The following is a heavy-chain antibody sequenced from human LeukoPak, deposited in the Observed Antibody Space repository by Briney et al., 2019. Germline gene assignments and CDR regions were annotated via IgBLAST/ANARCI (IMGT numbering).Heavy chain of an antibody. J-gene: IGHJ3*02. CDR2: IQSDGDNT. Sequence: QPGGSLRLSCAASEFTFSSYGMHWVRQAPGKGLEWVAFIQSDGDNTYYADSVKGRFTISRDNSKSTLYLQMNSLRAEDTAVYYCAKALRHVVVVTADPDDVFDIWGQGTMVSVSS. CDR3: AKALRHVVVVTADPDDVFDI. CDR1: EFTFSSYG. D-gene: IGHD2-21*02. V-gene: IGHV3-30*02.